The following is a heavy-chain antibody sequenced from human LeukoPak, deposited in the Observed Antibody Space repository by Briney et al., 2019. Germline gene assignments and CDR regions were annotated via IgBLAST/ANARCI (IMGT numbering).Heavy chain of an antibody. J-gene: IGHJ4*02. V-gene: IGHV3-23*01. CDR2: ISGNGGST. D-gene: IGHD3-9*01. Sequence: GGSLRLSCVASGFSFSSYVMNWVRQAPGTGLEWVSAISGNGGSTYYADSVKGRFTISRDNSKNTLSLQMNSLRAEDTAVYYCANTDILTGYCFDYWGQGTLVTVSS. CDR3: ANTDILTGYCFDY. CDR1: GFSFSSYV.